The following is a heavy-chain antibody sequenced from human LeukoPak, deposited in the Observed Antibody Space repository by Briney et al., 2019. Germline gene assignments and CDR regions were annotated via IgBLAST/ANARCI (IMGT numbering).Heavy chain of an antibody. CDR3: ASRIVVDYGMDV. CDR2: VYPGDSHT. D-gene: IGHD2-15*01. CDR1: GYSFTNNW. V-gene: IGHV5-51*01. Sequence: GESLKISCQGSGYSFTNNWIGRVRHMPGKGLDWMAIVYPGDSHTKYNPSFQGQVTISADKSSSTAYLQWSSLKASDTAMYYCASRIVVDYGMDVWGQGTTVTVSS. J-gene: IGHJ6*02.